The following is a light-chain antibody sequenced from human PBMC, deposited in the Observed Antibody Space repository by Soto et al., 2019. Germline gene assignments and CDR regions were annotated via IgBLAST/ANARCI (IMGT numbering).Light chain of an antibody. CDR2: GAS. CDR1: QSVNSN. CDR3: QEYNNWPWT. Sequence: ETVMTQSPATLSVSPGERATLSCRASQSVNSNLAWYQQKLGQSPRVLIYGASTRPTGLPGRFSGSGSGTEFILTSSSQQSEDFALYYCQEYNNWPWTFGQGTKVEIK. V-gene: IGKV3-15*01. J-gene: IGKJ1*01.